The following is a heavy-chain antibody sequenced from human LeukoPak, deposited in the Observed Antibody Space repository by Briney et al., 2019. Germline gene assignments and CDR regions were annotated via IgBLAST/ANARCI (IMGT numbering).Heavy chain of an antibody. CDR1: GGSFSGYY. Sequence: PSETLSLTCAVYGGSFSGYYWSWIRQPPGKGPEWIGEINHSGSTNYNPSLKSRVTISVDTSKNQFSLKLSSVTAADTAVYYCARCANVLNYVWGSYRSNRNWFDPWGQGTLVTVSS. CDR3: ARCANVLNYVWGSYRSNRNWFDP. V-gene: IGHV4-34*01. CDR2: INHSGST. J-gene: IGHJ5*02. D-gene: IGHD3-16*02.